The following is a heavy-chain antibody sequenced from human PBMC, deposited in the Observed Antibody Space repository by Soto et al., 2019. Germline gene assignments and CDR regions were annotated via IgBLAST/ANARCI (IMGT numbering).Heavy chain of an antibody. CDR1: GFTFSSYA. V-gene: IGHV3-30-3*01. J-gene: IGHJ2*01. D-gene: IGHD1-26*01. CDR3: ARTVGEWELLWYFDL. Sequence: QVQLVESGGGVVQPGRSLRLSCAASGFTFSSYAMHWVRQAPGKGLEWVAVISYDGSNKYYADSVKGRFTISRDNSKNTLDLQMNSLRAEDTAVYYCARTVGEWELLWYFDLWGRGTLVTVSS. CDR2: ISYDGSNK.